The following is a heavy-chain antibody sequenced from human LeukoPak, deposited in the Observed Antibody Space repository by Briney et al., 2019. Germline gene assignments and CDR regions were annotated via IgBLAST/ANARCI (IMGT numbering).Heavy chain of an antibody. V-gene: IGHV3-23*01. D-gene: IGHD4-23*01. J-gene: IGHJ4*02. CDR2: ISVSGSNI. CDR3: ASRPAVVKGPFDY. CDR1: GFTFSSHA. Sequence: GGSLRLSCAASGFTFSSHAMSWVRQAPGEGLEWVSAISVSGSNIFYADSVKGRFTISRDNSKNTLYLQMNSLRAEDTAVYYCASRPAVVKGPFDYWGQGVLVTVS.